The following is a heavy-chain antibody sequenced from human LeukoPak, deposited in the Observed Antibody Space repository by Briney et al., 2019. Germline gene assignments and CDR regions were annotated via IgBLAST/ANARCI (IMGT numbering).Heavy chain of an antibody. D-gene: IGHD3-16*02. CDR3: ARQGYTASHYFLDY. CDR1: SGSINSYY. V-gene: IGHV4-4*07. J-gene: IGHJ4*02. CDR2: IYTTGNT. Sequence: SETLSLTCTVSSGSINSYYWGWVRQPAGRGLEWIGRIYTTGNTNYNPSLKSRLTMSVYTSKRQFSLNLRSVTAADTAIYYCARQGYTASHYFLDYWSQGTLVTVSS.